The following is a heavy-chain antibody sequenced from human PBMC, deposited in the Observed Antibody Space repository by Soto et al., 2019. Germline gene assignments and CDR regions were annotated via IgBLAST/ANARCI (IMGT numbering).Heavy chain of an antibody. V-gene: IGHV6-1*01. D-gene: IGHD4-17*01. CDR3: ASQYRNYGVKYAMDV. CDR1: GDSVSSNSAA. CDR2: TYYRSKWYN. Sequence: SQALSLTCAISGDSVSSNSAASNWIRQSPSRGLEWLGRTYYRSKWYNDYAVSVKSRITINADTSKNQFSLQLNSVTPEDTAVYYCASQYRNYGVKYAMDVWGQGTTVTVSS. J-gene: IGHJ6*02.